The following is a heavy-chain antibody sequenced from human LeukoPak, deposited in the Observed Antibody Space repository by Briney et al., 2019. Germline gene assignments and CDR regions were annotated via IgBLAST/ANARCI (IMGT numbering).Heavy chain of an antibody. Sequence: HPGRSLRLSCAASGFTFSSYGMHWVRQAPGKGLEWVAVISYDGSNKYYADSVKGRFTISRDNSKNTLYLQMNSLRAEDTAVYYCAKPSPGIVVVPAATHFDYWGQGTLVTVSS. J-gene: IGHJ4*02. D-gene: IGHD2-2*01. CDR3: AKPSPGIVVVPAATHFDY. V-gene: IGHV3-30*18. CDR1: GFTFSSYG. CDR2: ISYDGSNK.